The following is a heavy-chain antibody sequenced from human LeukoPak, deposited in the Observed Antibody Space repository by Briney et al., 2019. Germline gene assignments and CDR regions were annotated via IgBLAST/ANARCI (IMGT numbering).Heavy chain of an antibody. Sequence: PGGSLRLSCAASGFTFSNYAMSWVRQAPGKGLEWVSSISGSGSSTYFADSVKGRFTFSRDNSKNTLYLQMNSLRAEDTAIYYCAKGGLMVPSDYWGQGTLVTVAS. V-gene: IGHV3-23*01. J-gene: IGHJ4*02. CDR1: GFTFSNYA. CDR3: AKGGLMVPSDY. CDR2: ISGSGSST. D-gene: IGHD4/OR15-4a*01.